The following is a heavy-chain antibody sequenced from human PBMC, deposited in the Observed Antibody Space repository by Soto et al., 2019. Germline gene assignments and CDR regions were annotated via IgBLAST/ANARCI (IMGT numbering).Heavy chain of an antibody. J-gene: IGHJ4*02. CDR1: GGTFSSYR. CDR3: ARDSGAKLSSS. D-gene: IGHD6-13*01. Sequence: AASVKVSCKASGGTFSSYRFNWVRQARGQGLEWLGGIVPIYRTADYAQKFQGRVTITADESTRTVYLELSSLKSQDTALYYCARDSGAKLSSSWGQGTLVTVPS. V-gene: IGHV1-69*13. CDR2: IVPIYRTA.